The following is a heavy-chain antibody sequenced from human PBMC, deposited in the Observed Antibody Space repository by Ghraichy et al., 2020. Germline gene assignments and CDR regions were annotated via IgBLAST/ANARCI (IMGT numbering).Heavy chain of an antibody. Sequence: SGPTLVKPTETLTLTCSVSGFSLTNARLGVSWIRQPPGKPLEWLAHIFSNDEKSYSTSLKSRLTISKDTSNSQVVLTLTNMDPVDTGTYYCARMRGSSWNRPTPPDSWAQGTLVTVSS. CDR2: IFSNDEK. V-gene: IGHV2-26*01. CDR1: GFSLTNARLG. CDR3: ARMRGSSWNRPTPPDS. D-gene: IGHD6-13*01. J-gene: IGHJ4*02.